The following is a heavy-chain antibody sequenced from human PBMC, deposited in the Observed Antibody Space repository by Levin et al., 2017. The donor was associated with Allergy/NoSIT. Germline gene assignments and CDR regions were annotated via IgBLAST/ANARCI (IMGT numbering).Heavy chain of an antibody. CDR1: GFTFSSYG. D-gene: IGHD3-10*01. CDR3: ARGNYGSGIPKAGMDV. V-gene: IGHV3-33*01. CDR2: IWYDGSNK. Sequence: SCAASGFTFSSYGMHWVRQAPGKGLEWVAVIWYDGSNKYYADSVKGRFTISRDNSKNTLYLQMNSLRAEDTAVYYCARGNYGSGIPKAGMDVWGQGTTVTVSS. J-gene: IGHJ6*02.